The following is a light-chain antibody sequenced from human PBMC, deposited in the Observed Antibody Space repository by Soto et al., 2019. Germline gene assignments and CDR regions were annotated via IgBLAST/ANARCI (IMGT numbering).Light chain of an antibody. CDR1: QRFSSH. CDR2: GAS. V-gene: IGKV3-20*01. CDR3: QQYGSSPTWT. J-gene: IGKJ1*01. Sequence: ETVMTKSPVTLSVSPGDTATLSCRSSQRFSSHLAWYQQKPGQAPRLLIYGASNRATGIPDRFSGSGSGTDFTLTTSRLEPEDFAVYYCQQYGSSPTWTFGQGTKVDIK.